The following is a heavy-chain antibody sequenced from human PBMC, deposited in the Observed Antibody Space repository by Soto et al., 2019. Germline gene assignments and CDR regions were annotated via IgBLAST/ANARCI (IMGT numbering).Heavy chain of an antibody. CDR3: ASVFGCYSYYMEA. Sequence: QVQLEQWGAGLLKSSGTLSLRCVLSGGSFSGFYWSWIRQPPGQGLEWIGDINPSGSTNYNPSLESGVTLAIDTSTNPFSLNVSSVPAADTAVYYCASVFGCYSYYMEAWGKGTTVSVFS. V-gene: IGHV4-34*02. J-gene: IGHJ6*03. CDR1: GGSFSGFY. CDR2: INPSGST. D-gene: IGHD3-3*01.